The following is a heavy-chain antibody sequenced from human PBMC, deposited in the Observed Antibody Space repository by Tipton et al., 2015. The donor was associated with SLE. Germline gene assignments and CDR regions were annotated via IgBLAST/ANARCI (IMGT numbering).Heavy chain of an antibody. V-gene: IGHV4-61*09. CDR3: ARDGKGQWPVGY. D-gene: IGHD6-19*01. CDR2: IYTSGST. CDR1: GGSISSGSYY. Sequence: TLSLTCTVSGGSISSGSYYWSWIRQPAGKGLEWIGYIYTSGSTNYNPSLKSRVTISVDTSKNQFSLKLSSVTAADTAVYYCARDGKGQWPVGYWGQGTLVTVSS. J-gene: IGHJ4*02.